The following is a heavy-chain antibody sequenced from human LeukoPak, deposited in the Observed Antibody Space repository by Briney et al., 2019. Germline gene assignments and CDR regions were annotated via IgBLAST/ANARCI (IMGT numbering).Heavy chain of an antibody. CDR3: AKGRQGGGRIIEEYEN. D-gene: IGHD2/OR15-2a*01. CDR2: ISGSGGST. V-gene: IGHV3-23*01. Sequence: GGSLRLSCAASGFTFSSYAMTWVRQAPGKGLEWVSTISGSGGSTYYADSVKGRFTISRDNSKNTLYLQMNSLRAEDTAVYYCAKGRQGGGRIIEEYENWGQGTLVTVSS. J-gene: IGHJ4*02. CDR1: GFTFSSYA.